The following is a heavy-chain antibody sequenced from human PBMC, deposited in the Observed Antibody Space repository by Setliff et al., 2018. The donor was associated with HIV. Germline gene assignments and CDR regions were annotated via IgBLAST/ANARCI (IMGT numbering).Heavy chain of an antibody. Sequence: GGSLRLSCAASGFTFTNAWMSWVRQAPGKGLEWVGRIKSKIDGETTDYAAPVKGRITISRDDSKNTLSLQMNSLKTEETAVYYCAVVVGGYAYSSSWYFHYWGQGTLVTVSS. CDR3: AVVVGGYAYSSSWYFHY. J-gene: IGHJ4*02. D-gene: IGHD6-13*01. CDR2: IKSKIDGETT. CDR1: GFTFTNAW. V-gene: IGHV3-15*01.